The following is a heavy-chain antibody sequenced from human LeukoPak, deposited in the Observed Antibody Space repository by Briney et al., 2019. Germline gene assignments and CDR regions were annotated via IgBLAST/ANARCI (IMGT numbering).Heavy chain of an antibody. CDR2: IDPSDSYT. Sequence: GGSLKISCKGSGYSFTSYWISWVRQMPGKGLEWMGRIDPSDSYTNYSPSFQGHVTISADKSISTAYLQWSSLKASDTAMYYCARWGIGYCSGGSCSQTGDYYYGMDVWGQGTTVTVSS. V-gene: IGHV5-10-1*01. J-gene: IGHJ6*02. CDR3: ARWGIGYCSGGSCSQTGDYYYGMDV. CDR1: GYSFTSYW. D-gene: IGHD2-15*01.